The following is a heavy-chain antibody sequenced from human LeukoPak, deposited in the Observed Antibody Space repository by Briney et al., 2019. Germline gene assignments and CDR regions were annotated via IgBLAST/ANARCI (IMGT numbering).Heavy chain of an antibody. Sequence: GRSLRLSCAASGFTFSSYGMHWVRQAPGKGLEWVAVISYDGSNKYYADSVKGRFTISRDNSKNTLYLQMNSLRAEDTAVYYCAKDLRLGELSPPVGYWGQGTLVTVSS. J-gene: IGHJ4*02. CDR3: AKDLRLGELSPPVGY. CDR2: ISYDGSNK. V-gene: IGHV3-30*18. CDR1: GFTFSSYG. D-gene: IGHD3-16*02.